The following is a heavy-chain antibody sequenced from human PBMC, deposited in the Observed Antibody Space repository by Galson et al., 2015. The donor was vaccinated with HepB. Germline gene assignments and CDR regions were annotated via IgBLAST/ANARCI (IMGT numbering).Heavy chain of an antibody. CDR2: ISGSGTRR. Sequence: RLSCAASGFTFSSYAMSWVSAISGSGTRRDYADSVRGRFTISRGKSTNTLSLQMNSLRVEDTAVYYCVKGPSDYVWGSSRNWFDPWGQGTLVTVSS. J-gene: IGHJ5*02. CDR1: GFTFSSYA. D-gene: IGHD3-16*02. V-gene: IGHV3-23*01. CDR3: VKGPSDYVWGSSRNWFDP.